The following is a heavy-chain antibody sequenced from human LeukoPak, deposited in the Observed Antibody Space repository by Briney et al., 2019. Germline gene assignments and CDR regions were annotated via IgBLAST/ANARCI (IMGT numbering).Heavy chain of an antibody. CDR3: ATYTHWVAGDV. CDR2: MNQDGSEK. CDR1: GFTFSESW. V-gene: IGHV3-7*01. D-gene: IGHD3-16*01. J-gene: IGHJ6*02. Sequence: GGSLRLSCAASGFTFSESWMSWVRQAPGKGLEWVANMNQDGSEKDYMDSVKGRFTISRDNARESLYLQMSSLRAEDTAVYYCATYTHWVAGDVWGHGTTVTVSS.